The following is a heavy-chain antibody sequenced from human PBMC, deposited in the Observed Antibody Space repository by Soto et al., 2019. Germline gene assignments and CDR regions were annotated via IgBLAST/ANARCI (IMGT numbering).Heavy chain of an antibody. Sequence: QVQLVESGGGVVQPGRSLRLSCAASGFTFSSYAMHWVRQAPGKGLEWVAVISYDGSNKYYADSVKGRFTISRDNSKNXLXLQMNSLRAEDTAVYYCARDATTVTTFGVYYYGMDVWGQGTTVTVSS. V-gene: IGHV3-30-3*01. CDR3: ARDATTVTTFGVYYYGMDV. CDR2: ISYDGSNK. J-gene: IGHJ6*02. CDR1: GFTFSSYA. D-gene: IGHD4-17*01.